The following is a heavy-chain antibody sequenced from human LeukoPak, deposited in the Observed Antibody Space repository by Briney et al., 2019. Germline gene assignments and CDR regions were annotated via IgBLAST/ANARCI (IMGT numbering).Heavy chain of an antibody. V-gene: IGHV3-30*03. J-gene: IGHJ3*02. CDR2: ISYDGSSK. CDR3: ARGYGGNSAAFDI. Sequence: GGSLRLSCLASGFTFRSFGMHWVRQAPGTGLEWVALISYDGSSKNYADSVKGRFTISRDNSKNILYLQMNSLRVEDTAVYFCARGYGGNSAAFDIWGQGTMVTVSS. D-gene: IGHD4-23*01. CDR1: GFTFRSFG.